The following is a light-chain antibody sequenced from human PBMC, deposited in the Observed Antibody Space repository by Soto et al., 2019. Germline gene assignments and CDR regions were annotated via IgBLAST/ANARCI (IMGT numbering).Light chain of an antibody. CDR3: AQSYSTPPT. CDR1: QSISTY. J-gene: IGKJ2*01. CDR2: TAS. V-gene: IGKV1-39*01. Sequence: DIQMTQSPSSLSASVGDRVTITCRASQSISTYLNWYQQKRGEAPNLLIYTASTLQSGVPSRFSGSGSGTDFTLTISSLRPEDFATYYCAQSYSTPPTVGRGTKLETK.